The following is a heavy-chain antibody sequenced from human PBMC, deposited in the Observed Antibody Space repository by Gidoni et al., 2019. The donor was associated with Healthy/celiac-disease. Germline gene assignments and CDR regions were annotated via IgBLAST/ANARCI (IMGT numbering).Heavy chain of an antibody. CDR2: INHSGST. CDR1: GWSFSGYS. D-gene: IGHD2-15*01. V-gene: IGHV4-34*01. Sequence: QVQLQQWGAGLLKPSATLSLPCAFYGWSFSGYSWRWIRQPPGKGPEWIGEINHSGSTNYNPSLKSRVTISVDTSKNQFSLKLSSVTAADTAVYYCARGRTQGDIVVVGNNPEASDYWGQGTLVTVSS. J-gene: IGHJ4*02. CDR3: ARGRTQGDIVVVGNNPEASDY.